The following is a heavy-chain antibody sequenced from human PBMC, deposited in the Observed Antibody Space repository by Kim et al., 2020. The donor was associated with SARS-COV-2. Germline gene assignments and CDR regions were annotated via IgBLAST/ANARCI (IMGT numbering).Heavy chain of an antibody. J-gene: IGHJ1*01. CDR3: ARGPPRNILTGYYKRYFQH. D-gene: IGHD3-9*01. CDR1: GGSFSGYY. Sequence: SETLSLTCAVYGGSFSGYYWSWIRQPPGKGLEWIGEINHSGSTNYNPSLKSRVTISVDTSKNQFSLKLSSVTAADTAVYYCARGPPRNILTGYYKRYFQHWGQGTLVTVSS. CDR2: INHSGST. V-gene: IGHV4-34*01.